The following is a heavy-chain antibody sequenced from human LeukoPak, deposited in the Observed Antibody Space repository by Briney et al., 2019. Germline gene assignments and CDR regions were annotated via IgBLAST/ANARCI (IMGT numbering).Heavy chain of an antibody. D-gene: IGHD3-22*01. CDR2: IYYSGTT. CDR3: ARSKVTYYYDAGGYYYFDY. V-gene: IGHV4-59*01. CDR1: GGSITGSY. J-gene: IGHJ4*02. Sequence: SSETLSLTCTVSGGSITGSYWSWIRQSPGKGLEWIGHIYYSGTTNYSPSLRSRVTISVDTPNKQFSLKLRSVTAADTAVYYCARSKVTYYYDAGGYYYFDYWGQGALVTVSS.